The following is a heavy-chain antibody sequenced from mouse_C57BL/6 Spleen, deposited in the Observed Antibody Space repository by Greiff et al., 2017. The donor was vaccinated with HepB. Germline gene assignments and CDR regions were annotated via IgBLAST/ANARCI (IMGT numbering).Heavy chain of an antibody. J-gene: IGHJ3*01. CDR2: ISYSGST. CDR3: ARGNDYEKNWFAY. Sequence: EVKLMESGPGMVKPSQSLSLTCTVTGYSITSGYDWHWIRHFPGNKLEWMGYISYSGSTNYNPSLKSRISITHDTSKNHFFLKLNSVTTEDTATYYCARGNDYEKNWFAYWGQGTLVTVSA. V-gene: IGHV3-1*01. D-gene: IGHD2-4*01. CDR1: GYSITSGYD.